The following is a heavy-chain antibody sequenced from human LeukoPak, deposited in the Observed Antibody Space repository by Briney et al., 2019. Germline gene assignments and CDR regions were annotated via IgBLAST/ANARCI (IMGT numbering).Heavy chain of an antibody. V-gene: IGHV3-21*01. CDR2: ISSSSSYI. Sequence: PGGSLRLSCAASGFTFSSYSMNWVRQAPGKGLEWVSSISSSSSYIYYADSVKGRFTISRDNAKNSLYLQMNSLRAEDTAVYYCARDIIVGATWDYWGQGTLVTVSS. D-gene: IGHD1-26*01. CDR3: ARDIIVGATWDY. CDR1: GFTFSSYS. J-gene: IGHJ4*02.